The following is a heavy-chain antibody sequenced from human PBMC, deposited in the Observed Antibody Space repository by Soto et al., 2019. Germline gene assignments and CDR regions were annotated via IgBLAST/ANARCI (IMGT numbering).Heavy chain of an antibody. V-gene: IGHV3-11*01. CDR1: VFTFSDYY. D-gene: IGHD6-19*01. Sequence: GGSLRLSCAASVFTFSDYYMSWIRQAPGKGLEWVSYISSSGSTIYYADSVKGRFTISRDNAKNSLYLQMNSLRAEDTAVYYCARSYSSGWYDFRAYYYYGMDVWGQGTTVTVSS. CDR2: ISSSGSTI. J-gene: IGHJ6*02. CDR3: ARSYSSGWYDFRAYYYYGMDV.